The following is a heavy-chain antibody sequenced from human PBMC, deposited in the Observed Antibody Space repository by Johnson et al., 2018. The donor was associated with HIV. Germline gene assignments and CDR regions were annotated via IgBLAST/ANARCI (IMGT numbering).Heavy chain of an antibody. J-gene: IGHJ3*02. CDR2: IKSKTDGGTT. CDR3: ASDGGSYPGGAFDI. V-gene: IGHV3-15*01. D-gene: IGHD1-26*01. CDR1: GFTFHDYG. Sequence: VQLVESGGGVVRPGGSLRLSCAASGFTFHDYGMSWVRQAPGKGLEWVGRIKSKTDGGTTDYAAPVKGRFTISRDNSKNTLYLQMNSLRAEDTAVYYCASDGGSYPGGAFDIWGQGTMVTVSS.